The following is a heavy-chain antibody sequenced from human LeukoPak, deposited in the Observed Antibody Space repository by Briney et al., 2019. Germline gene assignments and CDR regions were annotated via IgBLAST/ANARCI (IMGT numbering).Heavy chain of an antibody. CDR3: ARGVAAAGRGGH. CDR1: GFTVSSNY. J-gene: IGHJ4*02. Sequence: GGSLRLSCAASGFTVSSNYMSWVRQAPGKGLEWVSVIYSGGSTYYADSVRGRFTLSRDNSENTLHLQMSSLRVEDTAVYYCARGVAAAGRGGHWGQGTLVTVSS. V-gene: IGHV3-66*01. D-gene: IGHD6-13*01. CDR2: IYSGGST.